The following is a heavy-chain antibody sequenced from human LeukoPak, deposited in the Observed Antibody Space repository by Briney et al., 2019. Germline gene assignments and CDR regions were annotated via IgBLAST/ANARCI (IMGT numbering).Heavy chain of an antibody. D-gene: IGHD5/OR15-5a*01. V-gene: IGHV4-4*07. J-gene: IGHJ4*02. CDR2: IYTSGST. CDR1: GGSISSYY. Sequence: SETLSLTCTVSGGSISSYYWSWIRQPAGKGLEWIGRIYTSGSTNYNPSLERLGTMLVDTSENQSPLHLSPVTAADTAVYYCAREVYGSLDYWGQGTLVTVSS. CDR3: AREVYGSLDY.